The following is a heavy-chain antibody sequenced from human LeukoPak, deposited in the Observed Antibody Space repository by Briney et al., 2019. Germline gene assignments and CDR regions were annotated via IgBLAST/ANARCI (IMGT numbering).Heavy chain of an antibody. V-gene: IGHV4-59*08. CDR1: GGSFSGYH. J-gene: IGHJ4*02. CDR2: VSYSGST. CDR3: ASQGSDSGWFYF. Sequence: SETLSLTCAVYGGSFSGYHWSWIRQPPGKGLEWIGYVSYSGSTDYNPSLKSRLTISIDTSETQFSLKLTSVTAADTAIYYCASQGSDSGWFYFWGQGTLVTVSS. D-gene: IGHD6-19*01.